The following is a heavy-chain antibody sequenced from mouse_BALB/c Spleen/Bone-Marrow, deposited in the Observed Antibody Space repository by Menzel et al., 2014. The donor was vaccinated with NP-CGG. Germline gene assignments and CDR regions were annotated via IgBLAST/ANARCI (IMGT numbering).Heavy chain of an antibody. J-gene: IGHJ2*01. D-gene: IGHD4-1*01. CDR1: GFTFTDYY. CDR3: ARDINWYFDY. V-gene: IGHV7-3*02. Sequence: VQLKESGGGLVQPGGSLSLSCATSGFTFTDYYMSWVRQPPGKALEWLGFIRNKANGYTTEYSASVKGRFTISRDNSQSILYLQMNTLRAEDSATYYCARDINWYFDYWGQGTTLTVSS. CDR2: IRNKANGYTT.